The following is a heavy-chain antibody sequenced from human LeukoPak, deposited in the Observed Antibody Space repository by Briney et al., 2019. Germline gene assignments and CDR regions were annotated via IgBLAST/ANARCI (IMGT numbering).Heavy chain of an antibody. CDR1: GFTFGTYA. V-gene: IGHV3-23*01. Sequence: GGSLRLSCAASGFTFGTYAVSWVRQVPGMGLEWVSTIDNSGAYTYYADSVKGRFTISRDNSKNTLYLQMNSLRAEDTAVYYCARSPDYGDPYWYFDLWGRGTLVTVSS. D-gene: IGHD4-17*01. CDR3: ARSPDYGDPYWYFDL. J-gene: IGHJ2*01. CDR2: IDNSGAYT.